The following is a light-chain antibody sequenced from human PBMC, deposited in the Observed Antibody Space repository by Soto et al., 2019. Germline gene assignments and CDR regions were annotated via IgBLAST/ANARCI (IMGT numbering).Light chain of an antibody. CDR3: QQFSSRPWT. CDR2: ETF. CDR1: QNVGRN. V-gene: IGKV3-15*01. Sequence: EIVLTQSPATLSVSPGERATLSCRASQNVGRNLAWYQQRPGQAPRLLIYETFLRGNGVAGRFGGSGSGTEFTLTIISLQPEDVAVYYCQQFSSRPWTFGPGTKVEI. J-gene: IGKJ1*01.